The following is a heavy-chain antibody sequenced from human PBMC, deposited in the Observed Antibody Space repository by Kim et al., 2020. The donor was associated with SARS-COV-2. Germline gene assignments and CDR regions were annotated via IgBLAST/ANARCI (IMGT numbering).Heavy chain of an antibody. V-gene: IGHV3-30*18. D-gene: IGHD3-10*01. CDR1: GFTFSSYG. J-gene: IGHJ6*02. Sequence: GGSLRLSCAASGFTFSSYGMHWVRQAPGKGLEWVAVISYDGSNKYYADSVKGRFTISRDNSKNTLYLQMNSLRAEDTAVYYCAKESGSGSYYAWTYYSYGIDVWGQMTTLTDSS. CDR2: ISYDGSNK. CDR3: AKESGSGSYYAWTYYSYGIDV.